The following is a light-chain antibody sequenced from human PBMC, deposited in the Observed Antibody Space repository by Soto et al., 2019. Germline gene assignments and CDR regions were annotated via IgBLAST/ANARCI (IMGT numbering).Light chain of an antibody. V-gene: IGLV2-23*01. CDR2: EGT. Sequence: QSVLTQPASVSGSPGQSITISCTGTNSDVGTHNLVSWYQQHPGKAPKLIIYEGTKRPSGVSNRFSGSKSGNTASLTISGLQAEDEADYYCCSYALLFGTGPRSPS. CDR3: CSYALL. J-gene: IGLJ1*01. CDR1: NSDVGTHNL.